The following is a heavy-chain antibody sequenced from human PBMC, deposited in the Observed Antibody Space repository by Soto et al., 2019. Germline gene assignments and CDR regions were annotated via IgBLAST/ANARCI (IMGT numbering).Heavy chain of an antibody. CDR1: GFTVSSNY. CDR3: ARDQYITMVRGVIESYGMDV. J-gene: IGHJ6*02. V-gene: IGHV3-53*01. CDR2: IYSGGST. D-gene: IGHD3-10*01. Sequence: GGSLRLSCAASGFTVSSNYMSWVRQAPGKGLEWVSVIYSGGSTYYADSVKGRFTISRDNSKNTLYLQMNSLRAEDTAVYYCARDQYITMVRGVIESYGMDVWGQGTTVTVSS.